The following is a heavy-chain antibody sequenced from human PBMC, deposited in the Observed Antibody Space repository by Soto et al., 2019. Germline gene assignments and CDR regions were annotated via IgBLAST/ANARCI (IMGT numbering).Heavy chain of an antibody. V-gene: IGHV3-23*01. D-gene: IGHD3-3*02. CDR2: VIGSGGSA. CDR3: ATGIHSWKSGMDV. J-gene: IGHJ6*02. CDR1: GFTFTNYA. Sequence: EVQLLESGGGLVQPGGSLRLSCASSGFTFTNYAMTWVRLAPGKGLEWVSTVIGSGGSAYYADSVKGRFTISRDNSKDMVYLPMNSLRAADTAVYYCATGIHSWKSGMDVWGQGTTVTISS.